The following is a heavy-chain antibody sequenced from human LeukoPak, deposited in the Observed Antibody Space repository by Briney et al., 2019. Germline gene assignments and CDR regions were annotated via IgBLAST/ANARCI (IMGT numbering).Heavy chain of an antibody. CDR1: VYTLTELA. CDR2: FDPEDGGT. CDR3: ATARVRLGELSLPEVRDD. V-gene: IGHV1-24*01. D-gene: IGHD3-16*02. Sequence: ASVKVSCKVSVYTLTELAIHWVRQAPGKGLDWMGAFDPEDGGTIYAQKFQGRITLTEDTSTDTAYMELRSLSSEDTAVYYCATARVRLGELSLPEVRDDWGQGTLISVSS. J-gene: IGHJ4*02.